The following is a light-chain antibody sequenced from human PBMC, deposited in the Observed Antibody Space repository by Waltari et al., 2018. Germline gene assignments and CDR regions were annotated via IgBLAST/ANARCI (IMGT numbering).Light chain of an antibody. CDR2: DAS. CDR3: QQYNDWYS. CDR1: QSVANN. J-gene: IGKJ2*03. Sequence: EKVLTQSPATLSVSPGEEVTLPCRASQSVANNLALYQVRPGQAPRLVIYDASTRASGIPARFSGSGSGTEFTLTISGLQSEDCALYYCQQYNDWYSFGQGTKLEI. V-gene: IGKV3-15*01.